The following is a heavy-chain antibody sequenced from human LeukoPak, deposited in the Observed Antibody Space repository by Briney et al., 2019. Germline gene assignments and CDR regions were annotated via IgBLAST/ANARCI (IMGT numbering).Heavy chain of an antibody. CDR2: INDSGRT. Sequence: PSETLSLTCAVYGGSFSDYNWSWLRQSPEKGLEWIEEINDSGRTHYNPSLKSRVTISVDTAKYQFSLSLSSLTAADTAVYYCARGLDLEGLDYWGQGTLVTVSS. J-gene: IGHJ4*02. CDR3: ARGLDLEGLDY. CDR1: GGSFSDYN. D-gene: IGHD1-1*01. V-gene: IGHV4-34*01.